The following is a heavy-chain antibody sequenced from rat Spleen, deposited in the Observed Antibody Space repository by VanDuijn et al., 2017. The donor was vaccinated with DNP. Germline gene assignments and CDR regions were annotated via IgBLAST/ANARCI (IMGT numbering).Heavy chain of an antibody. CDR3: ARHRTIMPYYYSMDA. CDR2: IIYDGSRT. Sequence: EVQLVESGGGLVQPGRSLKLSCAASGFTFSSFAMAWVRQAPKKGLEWVATIIYDGSRTYYRDSVKGRFTISRDNAQSTLYLQMDSLRSEDTATYYCARHRTIMPYYYSMDAWGQGASVTVSS. J-gene: IGHJ4*01. V-gene: IGHV5-7*01. D-gene: IGHD1-12*01. CDR1: GFTFSSFA.